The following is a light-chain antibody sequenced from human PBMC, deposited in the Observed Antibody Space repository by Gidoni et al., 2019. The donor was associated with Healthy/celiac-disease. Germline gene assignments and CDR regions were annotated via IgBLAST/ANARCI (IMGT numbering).Light chain of an antibody. Sequence: EKVLPQPQATLSVSPGERATLSCRASQSVSSNLAWYQQKPGQAPRLLIYGASTRATGIPARFSGSGSGTEFTLTISSLQSEDFAVYYCQQYNNWPPWTFGQGTKVEIK. CDR1: QSVSSN. J-gene: IGKJ1*01. CDR2: GAS. CDR3: QQYNNWPPWT. V-gene: IGKV3-15*01.